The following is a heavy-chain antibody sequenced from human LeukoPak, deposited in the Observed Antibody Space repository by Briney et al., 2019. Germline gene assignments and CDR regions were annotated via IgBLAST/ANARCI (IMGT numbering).Heavy chain of an antibody. CDR3: ARGKSKFDY. V-gene: IGHV4-30-4*01. CDR2: IYYSGST. J-gene: IGHJ4*02. Sequence: SETLSLTCTVSGGSISRGDYYWSWIRQPPGRGLEWIGYIYYSGSTDYNPSLKSRVTISVDTSKNQFSLKLSSVTAADTAVYYCARGKSKFDYWGQGTLVTVSS. CDR1: GGSISRGDYY.